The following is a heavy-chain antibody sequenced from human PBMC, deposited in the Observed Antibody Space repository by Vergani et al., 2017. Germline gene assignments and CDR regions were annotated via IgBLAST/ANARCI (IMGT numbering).Heavy chain of an antibody. CDR3: ARAAGSSWYYYYYGMDV. V-gene: IGHV4-4*02. J-gene: IGHJ6*02. CDR1: GGSISSSNW. Sequence: QVQLQESGPGLVKPSGTLSLTCAVSGGSISSSNWWSWVCQPPGKGLEWIGEIYHSGSTNYNPSLKSRVTISVDKSKNQFSLKLSSVTAADTAVYYCARAAGSSWYYYYYGMDVWGQGTTVTVSS. CDR2: IYHSGST. D-gene: IGHD6-13*01.